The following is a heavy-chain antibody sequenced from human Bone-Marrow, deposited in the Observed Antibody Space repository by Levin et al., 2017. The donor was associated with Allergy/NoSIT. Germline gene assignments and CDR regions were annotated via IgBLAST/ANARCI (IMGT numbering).Heavy chain of an antibody. CDR3: AKGTTTGTTRSDY. Sequence: PGGSLRLSYAASGFTFSSYAMSWVRQAPGKGLEWISSIVNSGSTYYAESVKGRFTISRDNSKNTLYLQMNSLRADDTAEYYCAKGTTTGTTRSDYWGQGTLVTVSS. J-gene: IGHJ4*02. V-gene: IGHV3-23*01. D-gene: IGHD1-1*01. CDR2: IVNSGST. CDR1: GFTFSSYA.